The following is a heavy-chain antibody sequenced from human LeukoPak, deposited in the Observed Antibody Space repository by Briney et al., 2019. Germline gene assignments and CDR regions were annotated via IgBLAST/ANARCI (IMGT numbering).Heavy chain of an antibody. CDR1: GYTFTSYY. CDR2: INPSGGST. J-gene: IGHJ4*02. CDR3: VVAAAGIIDY. V-gene: IGHV1-46*01. Sequence: ASVKVSCKASGYTFTSYYMHWVRQAPGQGLEWMGIINPSGGSTNYAQKLQGRVTMTTDTSTSTAYMELRSLRSDDTAVYYCVVAAAGIIDYWGQGTLVTVSS. D-gene: IGHD6-13*01.